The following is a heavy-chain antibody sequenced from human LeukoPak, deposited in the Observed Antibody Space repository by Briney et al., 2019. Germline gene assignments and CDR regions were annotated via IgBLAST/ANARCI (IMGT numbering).Heavy chain of an antibody. Sequence: GGSLRLSCAASGFTFNNAWMSWVRQTPEKGLEWVGRIKSKTDGGTTDYAAPVKGRFTISRDDSKNTLYLQMNSLKTEDTAVYYCTTDGLDHYYDSSGYSDYWGQGTLVTVSS. CDR3: TTDGLDHYYDSSGYSDY. J-gene: IGHJ4*02. CDR2: IKSKTDGGTT. V-gene: IGHV3-15*01. D-gene: IGHD3-22*01. CDR1: GFTFNNAW.